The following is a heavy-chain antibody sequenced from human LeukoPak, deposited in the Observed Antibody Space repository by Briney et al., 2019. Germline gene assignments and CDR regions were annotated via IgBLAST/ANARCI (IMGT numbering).Heavy chain of an antibody. CDR1: GGTFSSYA. J-gene: IGHJ4*02. CDR3: AREVGYCSSTSYQFDY. V-gene: IGHV1-69*13. Sequence: SVKVSCKASGGTFSSYAISWVRQAPGQGLEWMGGIIPIFGTANYAQKFQGRVTITADESTSTAYMELSSLRSEDTAVYYCAREVGYCSSTSYQFDYWGQGTLVTVSS. D-gene: IGHD2-2*03. CDR2: IIPIFGTA.